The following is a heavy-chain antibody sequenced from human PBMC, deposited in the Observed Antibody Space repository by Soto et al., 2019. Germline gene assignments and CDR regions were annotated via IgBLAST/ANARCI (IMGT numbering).Heavy chain of an antibody. CDR1: GYSFSRYW. Sequence: GESLKISCXGLGYSFSRYWIAWVRQMPGKGLEWMGIIYPGDATITYSPSFQGQVTISVDKSFNTAYLQWSSLRASDTAMYYCARRHLDLYYGMDVWGQGTTVTVSS. J-gene: IGHJ6*02. V-gene: IGHV5-51*01. CDR2: IYPGDATI. CDR3: ARRHLDLYYGMDV.